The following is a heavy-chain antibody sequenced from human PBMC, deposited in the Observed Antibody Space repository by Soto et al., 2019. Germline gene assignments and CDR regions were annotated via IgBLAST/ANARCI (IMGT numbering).Heavy chain of an antibody. CDR2: AYYRSRWQY. D-gene: IGHD1-26*01. CDR1: GDSVSNNGAT. CDR3: ARDPPDFNSGFDS. V-gene: IGHV6-1*01. J-gene: IGHJ4*02. Sequence: SPTLSLTCAICGDSVSNNGATWNWIRQSPSRGLEWLGRAYYRSRWQYDYAPSVRSRITINPDTSKNQFSLHLSSVTPEDTAVYYCARDPPDFNSGFDSWGQGSLVTVS.